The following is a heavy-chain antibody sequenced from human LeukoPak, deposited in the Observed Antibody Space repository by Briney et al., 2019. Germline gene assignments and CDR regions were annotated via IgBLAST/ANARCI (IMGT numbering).Heavy chain of an antibody. J-gene: IGHJ1*01. CDR1: GYTFTGYY. CDR2: INPNSGGT. D-gene: IGHD3-9*01. Sequence: ASVKVSCKASGYTFTGYYMHWVRQAPGQGLEWMGWINPNSGGTNCAQKFQGRVTMTRDTPISTAYMELSRLRSDDTAVYYCARVSLYYDILTGYRAEYFQHWGQGTLVTVSS. CDR3: ARVSLYYDILTGYRAEYFQH. V-gene: IGHV1-2*02.